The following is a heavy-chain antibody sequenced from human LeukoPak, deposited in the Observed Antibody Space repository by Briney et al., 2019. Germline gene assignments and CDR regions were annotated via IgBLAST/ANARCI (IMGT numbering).Heavy chain of an antibody. Sequence: GGSLRLSCTASGFTFSSYTMSWVRQAPGKGLKWVSTISTGGGNTYYADSVKGRFTVSRDDSKNTLYLQMNSLRAEDTAVYYCAKDGGLWVSAHWGDSWGRGTLVTVSS. D-gene: IGHD7-27*01. V-gene: IGHV3-23*01. CDR3: AKDGGLWVSAHWGDS. CDR1: GFTFSSYT. J-gene: IGHJ4*02. CDR2: ISTGGGNT.